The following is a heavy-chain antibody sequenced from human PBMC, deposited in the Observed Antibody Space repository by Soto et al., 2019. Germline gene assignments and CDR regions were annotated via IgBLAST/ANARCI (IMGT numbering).Heavy chain of an antibody. CDR2: IWYDGSNK. CDR1: GFTFSSYG. V-gene: IGHV3-33*01. D-gene: IGHD3-10*01. Sequence: GGPLSLPCAAPGFTFSSYGTHWVRQAPGEGLEWVAVIWYDGSNKYYADSVKGRFTISRDNSKNTLYLQMNSLRAEDTAVYYCARDQGSGNILGTFDYWGQGTLVTVSS. CDR3: ARDQGSGNILGTFDY. J-gene: IGHJ4*02.